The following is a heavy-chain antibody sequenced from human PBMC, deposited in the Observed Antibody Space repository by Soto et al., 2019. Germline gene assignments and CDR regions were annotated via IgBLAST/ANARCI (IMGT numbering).Heavy chain of an antibody. CDR3: ARGTQGGYCSGGGCYSENDS. V-gene: IGHV4-59*01. CDR2: IYYSGGT. CDR1: GGSINSYS. Sequence: QVQLQESGPGLVKPSETLSLTCTVSGGSINSYSWSWIRQPPGKGLEWIGHIYYSGGTSYNPSLKSRVSISMDMSKNQLSLNPSSVTAADTAVYYGARGTQGGYCSGGGCYSENDSWGQGTLVTVSS. J-gene: IGHJ4*02. D-gene: IGHD2-15*01.